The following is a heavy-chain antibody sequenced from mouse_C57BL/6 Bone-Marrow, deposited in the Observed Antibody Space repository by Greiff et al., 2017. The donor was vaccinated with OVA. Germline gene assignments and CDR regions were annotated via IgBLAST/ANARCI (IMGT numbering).Heavy chain of an antibody. Sequence: VQLQQSDAELVKPGASVKISCKVSGYTFTDHPIHWMKQRPEQGLEWIGYIYPRDGSTKYNEKFKGKATLTADKSSSTAYMQLNSLTSEDSAVYFCARSNYYGSSYGDYFDYWGQGTTLTVSS. J-gene: IGHJ2*01. V-gene: IGHV1-78*01. CDR1: GYTFTDHP. CDR2: IYPRDGST. CDR3: ARSNYYGSSYGDYFDY. D-gene: IGHD1-1*01.